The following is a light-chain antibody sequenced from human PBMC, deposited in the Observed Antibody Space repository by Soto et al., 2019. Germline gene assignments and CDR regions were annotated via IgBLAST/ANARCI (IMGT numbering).Light chain of an antibody. CDR2: DAS. CDR3: QHYKTWPLS. CDR1: QSIGST. V-gene: IGKV3-15*01. J-gene: IGKJ4*01. Sequence: EIVMTQSPATLSVSPGERATLSCRASQSIGSTLAWYQQKPGQTPRLLIYDASTRATGIPARFSGIGSGTEFTLNISSLQSEDFAVYYCQHYKTWPLSFGGGTKVEI.